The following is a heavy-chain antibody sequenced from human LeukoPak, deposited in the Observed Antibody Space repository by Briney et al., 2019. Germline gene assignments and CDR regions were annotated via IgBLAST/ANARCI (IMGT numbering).Heavy chain of an antibody. CDR1: GFTFSDYY. J-gene: IGHJ6*02. Sequence: GGSLRLSCAASGFTFSDYYMSWIRQAPGKGLEWVSYISSSGSTIYYADSVKGRFTISRDNAKNSLYLQMNSLRAEDTAVYYCARSKDRRDTAMVIYYYYGMDVWGQGTTVTVSS. V-gene: IGHV3-11*04. CDR3: ARSKDRRDTAMVIYYYYGMDV. D-gene: IGHD5-18*01. CDR2: ISSSGSTI.